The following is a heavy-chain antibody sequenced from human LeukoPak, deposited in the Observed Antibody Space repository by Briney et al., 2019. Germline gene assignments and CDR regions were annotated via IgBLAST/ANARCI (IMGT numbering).Heavy chain of an antibody. CDR1: GFTFSSYW. J-gene: IGHJ6*02. Sequence: TGGSLRLSCAASGFTFSSYWMSWVRQAPGKGLEWVANIKQDGNEKYYVDSVKGRFTISRDNAKNSLYLQMNSLRAEDTAVYYCASYSTRETQWIQLWPYYYSGMDVWGQGTTVTVSS. CDR3: ASYSTRETQWIQLWPYYYSGMDV. V-gene: IGHV3-7*05. D-gene: IGHD5-18*01. CDR2: IKQDGNEK.